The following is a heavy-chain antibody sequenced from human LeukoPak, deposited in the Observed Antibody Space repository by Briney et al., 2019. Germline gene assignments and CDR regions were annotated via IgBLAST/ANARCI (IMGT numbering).Heavy chain of an antibody. CDR1: GFTVSSNY. Sequence: AGSLRLACAASGFTVSSNYMSWVRQAPGKGLEWVSVIYSGGSTYYADSVKGRFTISRDNSKNTLYLQMNSLRAEDTAAYYCGRGDYDNLTYDYYYYMDVWGKGTTVTISS. CDR3: GRGDYDNLTYDYYYYMDV. CDR2: IYSGGST. V-gene: IGHV3-66*01. J-gene: IGHJ6*03. D-gene: IGHD3-9*01.